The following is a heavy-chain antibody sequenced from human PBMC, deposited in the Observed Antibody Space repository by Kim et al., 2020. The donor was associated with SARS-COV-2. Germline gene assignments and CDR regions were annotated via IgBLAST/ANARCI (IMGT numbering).Heavy chain of an antibody. Sequence: LKSRVTMSVDTSKIQFSLKLSSVTAADTAVYYCARVLDDFWSGYYYFDYWGQGTLVTVSS. J-gene: IGHJ4*02. CDR3: ARVLDDFWSGYYYFDY. V-gene: IGHV4-34*01. D-gene: IGHD3-3*01.